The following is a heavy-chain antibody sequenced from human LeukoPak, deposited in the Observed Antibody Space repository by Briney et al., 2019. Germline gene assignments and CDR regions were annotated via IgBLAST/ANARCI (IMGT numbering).Heavy chain of an antibody. CDR3: ARTMVRGVIYYFDY. V-gene: IGHV4-38-2*02. Sequence: SETLSLTCTVSGYSISSGYYWGWIRQPPGKGLEWIGYIYYSGSTNYNPSLKSRVTISVDTSKNQFSLKLSSVTAADTAVYYCARTMVRGVIYYFDYWGQGTLVTVSS. J-gene: IGHJ4*02. D-gene: IGHD3-10*01. CDR1: GYSISSGYY. CDR2: IYYSGST.